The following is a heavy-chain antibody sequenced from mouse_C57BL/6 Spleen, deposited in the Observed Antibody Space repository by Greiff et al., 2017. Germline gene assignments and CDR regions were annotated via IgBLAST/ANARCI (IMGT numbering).Heavy chain of an antibody. CDR2: ISSGSSTI. CDR3: ARDTTVVAYYFDY. CDR1: GFTFCDYG. J-gene: IGHJ2*01. D-gene: IGHD1-1*01. Sequence: EVMLVESGGGLVKPGGSLKLSCAASGFTFCDYGMHWVRQAPETGLEWVAYISSGSSTIYYADTVKGRFTISRDNAKNTLFLQMTSLRSEDTAMYYCARDTTVVAYYFDYWGQGTTLTVSS. V-gene: IGHV5-17*01.